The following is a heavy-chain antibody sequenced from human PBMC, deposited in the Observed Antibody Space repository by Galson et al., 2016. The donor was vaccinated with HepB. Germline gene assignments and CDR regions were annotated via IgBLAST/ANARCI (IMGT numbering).Heavy chain of an antibody. CDR1: GYTFTNYG. J-gene: IGHJ4*02. CDR2: ISPYNGNT. CDR3: ARLIFAIAARRTTVTRPFDY. Sequence: SCKASGYTFTNYGISWVRQAPGQGLEWMGWISPYNGNTNYAQKLRGRVTMTTDTSTRTAYMELSSLRSDNTAVYYCARLIFAIAARRTTVTRPFDYWGQGTLVTVSS. D-gene: IGHD6-6*01. V-gene: IGHV1-18*01.